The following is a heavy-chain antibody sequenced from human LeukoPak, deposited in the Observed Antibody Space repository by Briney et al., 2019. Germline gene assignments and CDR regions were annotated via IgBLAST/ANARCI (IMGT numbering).Heavy chain of an antibody. Sequence: PSETLSLTCTVSGGSISSGGYYWSWIRQHPGKGLEWIGYIYYSGSTYYNPSLKSRVTISVDTSKNQFSLKLSSVTAADTAVYYCARGPGVARYHSGWFDPWGQGTLVTVSS. D-gene: IGHD1-1*01. V-gene: IGHV4-31*03. J-gene: IGHJ5*02. CDR2: IYYSGST. CDR3: ARGPGVARYHSGWFDP. CDR1: GGSISSGGYY.